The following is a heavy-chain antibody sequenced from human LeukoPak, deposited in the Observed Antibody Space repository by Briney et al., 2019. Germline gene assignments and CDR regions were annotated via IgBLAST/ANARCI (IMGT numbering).Heavy chain of an antibody. D-gene: IGHD3-16*02. V-gene: IGHV4-59*01. CDR1: GGSISSYY. J-gene: IGHJ4*02. CDR2: IYYSGST. CDR3: ARDGGYDYVWGSYRRPQGFDY. Sequence: KASETLSLTCTVSGGSISSYYWSWIRQPPGKGLEWIGYIYYSGSTNYNPSLKSRVTISVDTSKNQFSLKLSSVTAADTAVYYCARDGGYDYVWGSYRRPQGFDYWGQGTLVTVSS.